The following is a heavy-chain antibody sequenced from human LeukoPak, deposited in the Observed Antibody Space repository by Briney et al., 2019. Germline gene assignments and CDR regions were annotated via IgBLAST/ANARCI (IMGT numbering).Heavy chain of an antibody. V-gene: IGHV3-21*01. CDR1: GFTFSSYS. Sequence: GGSLRLSCAAFGFTFSSYSMNWVRKAPGKGLEWVSSISSSSSYIYYADSVKGRFTISRDNSKNTLYLQMNSLRAEDTAVYYCARERGYSYGYDAFDIWGQGTMVTVSS. CDR2: ISSSSSYI. J-gene: IGHJ3*02. CDR3: ARERGYSYGYDAFDI. D-gene: IGHD5-18*01.